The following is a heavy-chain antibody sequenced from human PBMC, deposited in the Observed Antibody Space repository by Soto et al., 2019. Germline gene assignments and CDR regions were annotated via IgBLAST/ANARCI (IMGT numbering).Heavy chain of an antibody. CDR2: TSYDGSNN. J-gene: IGHJ5*02. CDR3: ARWGTTGGFDV. V-gene: IGHV3-30*03. Sequence: QVQLVESGGGVVQPGTSLRLSCVGSGFTFRSYVIHWVRQAPGKGLEWVALTSYDGSNNFYVDSVQGRFTISRDNSRNTVELHMDSLSLDDPALYYCARWGTTGGFDVWGQGTLVSVSS. CDR1: GFTFRSYV. D-gene: IGHD3-16*01.